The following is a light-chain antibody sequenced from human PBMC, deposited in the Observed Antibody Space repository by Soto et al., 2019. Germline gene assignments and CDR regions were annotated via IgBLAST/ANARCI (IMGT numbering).Light chain of an antibody. J-gene: IGKJ2*01. CDR2: GAS. Sequence: EIVLTQSPGTLTLSQGEGATLSCRASHSVASTYLAWYQQKPGLAPRLIIYGASNRASGTPDRFSGGGSGTDFTLTISRLEPEDFAVYYCQQYGSSSFTFGQGTKLEIK. CDR1: HSVASTY. V-gene: IGKV3-20*01. CDR3: QQYGSSSFT.